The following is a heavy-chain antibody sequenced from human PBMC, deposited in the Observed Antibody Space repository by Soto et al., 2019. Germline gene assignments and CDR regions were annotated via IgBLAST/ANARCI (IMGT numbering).Heavy chain of an antibody. V-gene: IGHV5-51*01. Sequence: GESLKISCKASGYNFISYWIAWVRQMPGKGLEWMGIIYPGDSDATYSPSFEGQVTFSVDKSITTAYLQWISLKASDTAMYYCARQAYFGSGTYYSDYWGQGTQVTVSS. CDR1: GYNFISYW. J-gene: IGHJ4*02. CDR2: IYPGDSDA. CDR3: ARQAYFGSGTYYSDY. D-gene: IGHD3-10*01.